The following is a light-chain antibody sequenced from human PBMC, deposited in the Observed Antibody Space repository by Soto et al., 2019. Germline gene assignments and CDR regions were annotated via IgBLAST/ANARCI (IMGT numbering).Light chain of an antibody. CDR1: SSDVGGYNY. V-gene: IGLV2-14*03. CDR2: DVS. CDR3: SSYTTSNTRQIV. J-gene: IGLJ1*01. Sequence: QSVLTQPASVSGSPGQSITISCNGTSSDVGGYNYVSWYQHHPGKAPKLMIFDVSNRPSGVSNRFSGSKSGNTASLTISGLQPEDEADYYCSSYTTSNTRQIVFGTGTKATVL.